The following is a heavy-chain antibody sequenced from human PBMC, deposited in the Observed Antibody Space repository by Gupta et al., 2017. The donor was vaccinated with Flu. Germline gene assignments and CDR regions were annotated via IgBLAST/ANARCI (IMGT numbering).Heavy chain of an antibody. Sequence: EVQLVESGGGLVQPGGSLRLSCEASGATISVCHMHWVRQAPGRGLEWLSYIGSGGNTDYADSVRGRFTISRDNAKNSLYLQMNSLRDEDTAVYYCARDFDWAFQHWGQGILVTVSS. CDR3: ARDFDWAFQH. D-gene: IGHD3-9*01. V-gene: IGHV3-48*02. J-gene: IGHJ1*01. CDR2: IGSGGNT. CDR1: GATISVCH.